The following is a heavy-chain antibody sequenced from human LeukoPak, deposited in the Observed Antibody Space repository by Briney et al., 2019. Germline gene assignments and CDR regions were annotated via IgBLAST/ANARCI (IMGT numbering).Heavy chain of an antibody. D-gene: IGHD6-13*01. V-gene: IGHV1-2*02. CDR2: INPNSGGT. CDR3: ARVAADGGDAFDI. CDR1: GYTFTGYY. Sequence: ASVKVSCKASGYTFTGYYMHRVRQAPGQGLEWMGWINPNSGGTNYAQKFQGRVTMTRDTSISTAYMELSRLRSDDTAVYYCARVAADGGDAFDIWGQGTMVTVSS. J-gene: IGHJ3*02.